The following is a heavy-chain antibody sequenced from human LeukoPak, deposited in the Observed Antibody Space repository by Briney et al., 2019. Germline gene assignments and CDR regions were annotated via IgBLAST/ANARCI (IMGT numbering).Heavy chain of an antibody. CDR2: IIPILDIA. J-gene: IGHJ4*02. CDR1: GGTFSSYG. CDR3: ARDWSLDTSGPFAY. D-gene: IGHD3-22*01. V-gene: IGHV1-69*04. Sequence: SVKVSCKASGGTFSSYGISWVRRAPGQGLEWMGRIIPILDIANSAQKFQGRVTITADKSTSTAYMELSSLRSEDTALYYCARDWSLDTSGPFAYWGQGTLVTVSS.